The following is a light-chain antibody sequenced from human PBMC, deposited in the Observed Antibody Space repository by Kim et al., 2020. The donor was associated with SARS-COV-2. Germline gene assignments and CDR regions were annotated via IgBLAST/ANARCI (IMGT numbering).Light chain of an antibody. J-gene: IGKJ2*01. Sequence: EIVLTQSPGTLSVSPGESATLSCRPSQSVASSNLAWYQQRPGQAPRLLMYSASARATGIPDRFSGSGSGTDFTLTISRLEPEDFAVYYWQQYAYSPYTFGRGTKLEI. CDR1: QSVASSN. V-gene: IGKV3-20*01. CDR2: SAS. CDR3: QQYAYSPYT.